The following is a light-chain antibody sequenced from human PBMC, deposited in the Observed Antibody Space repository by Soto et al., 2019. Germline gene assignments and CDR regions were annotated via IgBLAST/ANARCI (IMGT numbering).Light chain of an antibody. J-gene: IGKJ1*01. CDR3: QQYGSSRT. CDR2: DTS. V-gene: IGKV3-20*01. Sequence: EIVMTQSPATLSVSPGERATLSCRASQSVSSNLAWYQQKPGQAPRLLIYDTSSRATGIPDRFSGSGSGTDFTLTISRLEPGDFAVYYCQQYGSSRTFGQGTKVDIK. CDR1: QSVSSN.